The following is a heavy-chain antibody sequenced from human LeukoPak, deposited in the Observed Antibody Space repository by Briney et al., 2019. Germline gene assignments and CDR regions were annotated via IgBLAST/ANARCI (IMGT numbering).Heavy chain of an antibody. CDR1: GGSISSYY. D-gene: IGHD3-10*01. CDR2: IYYSGST. Sequence: SETLSLTCTVSGGSISSYYWSWIRQPPGKGLEWIGYIYYSGSTNYNPSLKSRVTISVHTSKNQFSLKLSSVTAADTAVYYCARHRASGSSDYWGQGTLVTVSS. V-gene: IGHV4-59*08. CDR3: ARHRASGSSDY. J-gene: IGHJ4*02.